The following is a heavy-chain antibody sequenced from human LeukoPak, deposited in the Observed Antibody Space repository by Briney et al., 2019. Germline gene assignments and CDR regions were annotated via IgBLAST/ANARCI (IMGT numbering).Heavy chain of an antibody. CDR1: GFTFSSYA. CDR2: ISGSGGST. D-gene: IGHD3-22*01. Sequence: GGSLRLSCAASGFTFSSYAMSWVRQAPGKGLEWVSAISGSGGSTYYEDSVKGRFTISRDNSKNTLYLQTNSLRAEDTAVYYCAKDRRYYDSSGYSDNWGQGTLVTVSS. J-gene: IGHJ4*02. CDR3: AKDRRYYDSSGYSDN. V-gene: IGHV3-23*01.